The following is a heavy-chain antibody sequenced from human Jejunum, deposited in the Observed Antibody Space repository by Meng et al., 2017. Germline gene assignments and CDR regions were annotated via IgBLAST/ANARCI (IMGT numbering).Heavy chain of an antibody. CDR3: ARKGGTYSTGHFPHFDY. J-gene: IGHJ4*02. V-gene: IGHV4-4*02. CDR1: GDSISSDNW. D-gene: IGHD6-19*01. CDR2: IFRTGTS. Sequence: QVQRRESGPGLVKPSGTLSLTCAASGDSISSDNWWSWVRQPPGKGPEWIGDIFRTGTSNYSPSLRSRVAIYMDKSKNQFSLSLNSVTSADTAVYYCARKGGTYSTGHFPHFDYWGQGTLVTVSS.